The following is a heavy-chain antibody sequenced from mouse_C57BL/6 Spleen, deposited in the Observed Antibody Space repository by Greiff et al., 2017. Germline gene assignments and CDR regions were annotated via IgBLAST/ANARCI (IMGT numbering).Heavy chain of an antibody. V-gene: IGHV1-26*01. Sequence: VQLQQSGPELVKPGASVKISCKASGYTFTDYYMNWVKQSPGKSLEWIGDINPNNGGTSYDQKFKGKATLTVDKSSSTAYMELRSLTSEDSAVYDCARDGGSMDYWGQGTSVTVSS. J-gene: IGHJ4*01. CDR1: GYTFTDYY. CDR2: INPNNGGT. CDR3: ARDGGSMDY.